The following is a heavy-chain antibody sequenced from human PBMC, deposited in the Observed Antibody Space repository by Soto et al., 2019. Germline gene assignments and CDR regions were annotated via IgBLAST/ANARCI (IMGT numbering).Heavy chain of an antibody. Sequence: GGSLRLSCAASGFTFSDYYMSWIRQAPGKGLEWVSYISSSGSTIYYADSVKGRFTISRVNAKNSLYLQMNSLRAEDTAVYYCARDVNHYYYYYMDVWGKGTTVTVSS. CDR3: ARDVNHYYYYYMDV. CDR1: GFTFSDYY. CDR2: ISSSGSTI. J-gene: IGHJ6*03. V-gene: IGHV3-11*01.